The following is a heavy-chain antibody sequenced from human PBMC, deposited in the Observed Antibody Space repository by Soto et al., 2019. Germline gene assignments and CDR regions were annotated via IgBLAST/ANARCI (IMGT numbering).Heavy chain of an antibody. CDR3: ARDFRPLRITMIVVVRDSGMDV. CDR1: GFTFSSYS. D-gene: IGHD3-22*01. J-gene: IGHJ6*02. V-gene: IGHV3-21*01. Sequence: NPGGSLRLSCAASGFTFSSYSMNWVRQAPGKGLEWVSSISSSSSYIYYADSVKGRFTISRDNAKNSLYLQMNSLRAEDTAVYYCARDFRPLRITMIVVVRDSGMDVWGQGTTVTVSS. CDR2: ISSSSSYI.